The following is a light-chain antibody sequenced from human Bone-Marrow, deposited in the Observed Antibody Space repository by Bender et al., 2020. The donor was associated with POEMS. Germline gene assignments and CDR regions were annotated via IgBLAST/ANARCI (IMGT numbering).Light chain of an antibody. CDR2: DVS. Sequence: QSALTQPASVSGSPGQSITISCTGISSDVGVSSFVSWYQHHPGKAPKLTLYDVSNRPSGISNCFSGPKSGNTTSLTISGLQTEVEASYYCSSYTSNTVVFGGGTKLTVL. CDR3: SSYTSNTVV. J-gene: IGLJ2*01. V-gene: IGLV2-14*03. CDR1: SSDVGVSSF.